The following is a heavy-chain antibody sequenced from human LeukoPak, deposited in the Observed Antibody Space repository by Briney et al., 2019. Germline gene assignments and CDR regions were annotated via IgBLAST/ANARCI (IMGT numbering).Heavy chain of an antibody. J-gene: IGHJ3*02. D-gene: IGHD2-2*01. V-gene: IGHV3-7*01. CDR2: IKQDGSEQ. CDR1: GFTFSHYY. CDR3: ARESIVVVPTTMDDASDI. Sequence: PGGSLRLSCAASGFTFSHYYMSWVRQVPGKGLEWVANIKQDGSEQFYLDSVKGRFTISRDNAKNALYLQMHSLRVEDTAVYYCARESIVVVPTTMDDASDIWGQGTMVTVSS.